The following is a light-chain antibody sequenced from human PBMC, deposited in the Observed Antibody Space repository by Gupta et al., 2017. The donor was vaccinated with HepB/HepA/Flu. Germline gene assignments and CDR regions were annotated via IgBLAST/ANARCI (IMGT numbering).Light chain of an antibody. CDR3: AAGDASGYV. CDR1: SSNIGSNT. Sequence: QSVLTQPPSASGTPGQRVTVSCSGSSSNIGSNTVNWYQQLPGTAPKLRIFGNHHRPSGVPDRFSGSKSGTSASLAISGLQSEEEADYYCAAGDASGYVFGTGTKVSVL. J-gene: IGLJ1*01. CDR2: GNH. V-gene: IGLV1-44*01.